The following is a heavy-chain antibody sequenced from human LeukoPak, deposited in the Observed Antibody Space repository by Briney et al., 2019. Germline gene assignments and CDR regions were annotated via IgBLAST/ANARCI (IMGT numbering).Heavy chain of an antibody. Sequence: GGALRLSCATSGFTFSNFAMNWVRQAPGKGLEGVSVISSNGGRTYYANAVKGGFTVSRDNSKNMLYLRMNTLRAEDTAIYYCAKRLGCADFNCYAELDSWGQGTLVTVSS. V-gene: IGHV3-23*01. CDR3: AKRLGCADFNCYAELDS. CDR2: ISSNGGRT. D-gene: IGHD3-16*01. CDR1: GFTFSNFA. J-gene: IGHJ4*02.